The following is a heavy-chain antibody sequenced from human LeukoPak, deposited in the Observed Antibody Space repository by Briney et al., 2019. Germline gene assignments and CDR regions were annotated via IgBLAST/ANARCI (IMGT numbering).Heavy chain of an antibody. Sequence: GGSLRLSCRASGFSFSIYSMNWVRQAPGKGLEGVSVIRAEGAPTYYADSVKGRFTISRDNPKTRLYLQMTSLRAEDTATYYCVKDGHCRDSICATKIVVAGYLDHWGQGTQVTVSA. CDR2: IRAEGAPT. V-gene: IGHV3-23*01. D-gene: IGHD6-19*01. CDR3: VKDGHCRDSICATKIVVAGYLDH. CDR1: GFSFSIYS. J-gene: IGHJ4*02.